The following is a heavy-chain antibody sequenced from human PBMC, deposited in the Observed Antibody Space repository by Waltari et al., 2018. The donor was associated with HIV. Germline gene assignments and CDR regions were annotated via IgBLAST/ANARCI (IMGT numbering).Heavy chain of an antibody. CDR2: IKTKTDGGTT. CDR1: GFTFSYAW. CDR3: ATDRRGAFDI. V-gene: IGHV3-15*01. J-gene: IGHJ3*02. Sequence: EVQLVESGGGLIKPGGSIRLSCAAAGFTFSYAWMRWVRQAPGKGLEWVGRIKTKTDGGTTDYAAPVKGRFTISRDDSKNTLYLQMNNLKTEDTAVYYCATDRRGAFDIWGQGTMVTVSS.